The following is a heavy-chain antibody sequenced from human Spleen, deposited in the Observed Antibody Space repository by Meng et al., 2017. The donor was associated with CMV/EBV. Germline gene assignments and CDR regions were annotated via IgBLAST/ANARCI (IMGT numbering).Heavy chain of an antibody. V-gene: IGHV1-2*02. CDR2: INPHSGGT. J-gene: IGHJ4*02. CDR3: ARAREDFWSGYLFDY. Sequence: GYTFNGYWIHWVRQAPRQGLEWMGWINPHSGGTNYARKVRGRVTMTRDTSISTAYMERSSLRSDDTAVYYCARAREDFWSGYLFDYWGQGTLVTVSS. CDR1: GYTFNGYW. D-gene: IGHD3-3*01.